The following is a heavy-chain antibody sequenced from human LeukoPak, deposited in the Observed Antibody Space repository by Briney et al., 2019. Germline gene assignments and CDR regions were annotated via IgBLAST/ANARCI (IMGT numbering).Heavy chain of an antibody. J-gene: IGHJ6*03. CDR3: ARAWGDYYYYMGV. V-gene: IGHV4-39*07. D-gene: IGHD7-27*01. Sequence: SETLSLTCTVSGGSIRSVSYYWGWIRQPPGKGLEWIGSIYYSGSTYYNVSLKSRVTISVDTSKNQFSLDLSSVTAADTAVYYCARAWGDYYYYMGVWSKGTAVTVSS. CDR1: GGSIRSVSYY. CDR2: IYYSGST.